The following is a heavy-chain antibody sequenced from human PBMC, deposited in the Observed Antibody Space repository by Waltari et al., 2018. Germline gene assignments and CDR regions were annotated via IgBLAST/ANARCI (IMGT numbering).Heavy chain of an antibody. Sequence: QVQLVQSGAEVKKPGASVKVSCRVSGYSLNESALHWVRQAPGKGLEWLGGFDPEYGEAVYAQEFQGRVTMTEDTSKDTAYMELSSLTYEDTAVYYCTRDRVGYCSGGTCYSRWFDPWGQGTLVTVSS. D-gene: IGHD2-15*01. CDR1: GYSLNESA. J-gene: IGHJ5*02. CDR2: FDPEYGEA. CDR3: TRDRVGYCSGGTCYSRWFDP. V-gene: IGHV1-24*01.